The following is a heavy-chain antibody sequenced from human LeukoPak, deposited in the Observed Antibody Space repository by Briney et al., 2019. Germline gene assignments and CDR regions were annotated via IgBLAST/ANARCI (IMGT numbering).Heavy chain of an antibody. Sequence: SETLSLTCTVSGGSMRSSNFYWGWIRQPPGKGLEWMGNIYHSGSTYYNPSVKSRVTVSVDVSSNRFSLHLTSVTAADTALYLCARTHFDSLGWFDPWGQGIQVIVSS. CDR2: IYHSGST. CDR1: GGSMRSSNFY. CDR3: ARTHFDSLGWFDP. D-gene: IGHD3-9*01. V-gene: IGHV4-39*07. J-gene: IGHJ5*02.